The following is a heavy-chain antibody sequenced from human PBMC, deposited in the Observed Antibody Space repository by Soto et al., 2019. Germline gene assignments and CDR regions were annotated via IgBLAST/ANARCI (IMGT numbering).Heavy chain of an antibody. CDR1: VGSISRCY. J-gene: IGHJ1*01. Sequence: ETLSHTYTVPVGSISRCYWSWSLQPPGKGLEWIGYIYYSGSTNDNPSLKSRVTISVDTSKNQFSLKLSSVTAADTAVYYCARGRYTGVWGIHPPLEDSGQVTLGIV. D-gene: IGHD3-16*01. CDR3: ARGRYTGVWGIHPPLED. CDR2: IYYSGST. V-gene: IGHV4-59*01.